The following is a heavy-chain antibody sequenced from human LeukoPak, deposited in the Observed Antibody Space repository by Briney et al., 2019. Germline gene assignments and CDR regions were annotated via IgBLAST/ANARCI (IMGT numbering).Heavy chain of an antibody. CDR1: GFTFSDYA. CDR2: ISAGGDYT. D-gene: IGHD1-14*01. Sequence: GGSLRLSCAASGFTFSDYAMSWVRQGPGKGLAWVSSISAGGDYTYYADSVKGRFTISRDNSKNTLYLQMNSLRAEDTAVYFCARTNRDFNDCDYWGQGTLVTVSS. CDR3: ARTNRDFNDCDY. J-gene: IGHJ4*02. V-gene: IGHV3-23*01.